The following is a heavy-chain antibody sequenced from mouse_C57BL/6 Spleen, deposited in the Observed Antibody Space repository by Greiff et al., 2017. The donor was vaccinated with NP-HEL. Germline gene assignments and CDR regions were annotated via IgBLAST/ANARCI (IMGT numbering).Heavy chain of an antibody. CDR1: GYSITSGYY. CDR2: ISYDGSN. V-gene: IGHV3-6*01. Sequence: EVQLQESGPGLVKPSQSLSLTCSVTGYSITSGYYWNWIRQFPGNKLEWMGYISYDGSNNYNPSLKNRISITRDTSKNQFFLKLNSVTTEDTATYYCARAPSNWAFDYWGQGTTLTVSS. D-gene: IGHD4-1*01. J-gene: IGHJ2*01. CDR3: ARAPSNWAFDY.